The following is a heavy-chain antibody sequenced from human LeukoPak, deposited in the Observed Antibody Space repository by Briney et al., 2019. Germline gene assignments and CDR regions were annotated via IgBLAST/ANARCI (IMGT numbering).Heavy chain of an antibody. CDR3: VRSFAGIVATIGGFDY. CDR1: GGSFSGYY. D-gene: IGHD5-12*01. J-gene: IGHJ4*02. CDR2: INHSGST. Sequence: PSETLSLTCAVYGGSFSGYYWSWIRQPPGKGLEWIGEINHSGSTNYNPSLKSRVTISVDTSKNQFSLKLSSVTAADTAVYYCVRSFAGIVATIGGFDYWGQGTLVTVSS. V-gene: IGHV4-34*01.